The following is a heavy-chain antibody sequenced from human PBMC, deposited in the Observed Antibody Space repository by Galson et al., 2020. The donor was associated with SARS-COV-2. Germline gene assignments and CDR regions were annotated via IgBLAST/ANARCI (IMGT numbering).Heavy chain of an antibody. CDR1: GGSISSYY. V-gene: IGHV4-4*07. CDR3: ARGSVVAAHFDDYCYYYGMDV. Sequence: ASETLSLTCTVSGGSISSYYWSWIRQPAGKGLEWIGRIYTSGSTNYNPSLTSRVTMSVDTSKNQFSLKLSSVTAADTAVYYCARGSVVAAHFDDYCYYYGMDVWGQGTTVTVSS. CDR2: IYTSGST. D-gene: IGHD2-15*01. J-gene: IGHJ6*02.